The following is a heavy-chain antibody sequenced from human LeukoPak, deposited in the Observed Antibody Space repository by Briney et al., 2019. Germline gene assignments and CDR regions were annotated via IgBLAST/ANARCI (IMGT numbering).Heavy chain of an antibody. V-gene: IGHV4-34*01. D-gene: IGHD3-22*01. CDR3: AREAYYDSSGYYN. J-gene: IGHJ4*02. CDR2: INHSGST. CDR1: GGSFSGYY. Sequence: SETLSLTCAVYGGSFSGYYWSWIRQPPGKGPEWIGEINHSGSTNYNPSLKSRVTISVDTSKNQFSLKLSSVTAADTAVYYCAREAYYDSSGYYNWGQGTLVTVSS.